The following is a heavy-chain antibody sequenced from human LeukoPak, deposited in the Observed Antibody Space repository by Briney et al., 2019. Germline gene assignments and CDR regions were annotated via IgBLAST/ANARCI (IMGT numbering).Heavy chain of an antibody. CDR1: GFIFSTYW. V-gene: IGHV3-7*01. J-gene: IGHJ2*01. Sequence: GGSLRLSCTASGFIFSTYWMTWVRQAPGMGLEWVANIRQDGGEKFYVDSVKGRFFISRGNSKNSLYLQLNSLGAEDTAVYYCARVRTEWYIDLWGRGTLVTVSS. CDR2: IRQDGGEK. D-gene: IGHD2-8*02. CDR3: ARVRTEWYIDL.